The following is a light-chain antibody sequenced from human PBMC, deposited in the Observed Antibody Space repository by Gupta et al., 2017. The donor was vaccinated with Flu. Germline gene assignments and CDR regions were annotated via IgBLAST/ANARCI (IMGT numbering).Light chain of an antibody. V-gene: IGKV3-20*01. J-gene: IGKJ4*01. Sequence: IVLTQSPATLSFSLGERATLSCRASQSVSSSYLAWYQQKPGQAARLLIYDASSRATGLPDRCSGSGSGTDVTLTISRLEPEDVAVYYCQQYGSAPLAFGGGTKVEIK. CDR2: DAS. CDR3: QQYGSAPLA. CDR1: QSVSSSY.